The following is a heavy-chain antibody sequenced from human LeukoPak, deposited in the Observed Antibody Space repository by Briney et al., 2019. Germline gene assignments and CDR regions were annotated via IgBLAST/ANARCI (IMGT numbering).Heavy chain of an antibody. CDR1: GGTFSSYA. CDR3: ARGDTAMAKDDY. CDR2: ITPILGIA. D-gene: IGHD5-18*01. Sequence: ASVKVSCKASGGTFSSYAISWVRQAPGQGLEWMGRITPILGIANYAQKFQGRVTITADKSTSTAYMELSSLRSEDTAVYYCARGDTAMAKDDYWGQGTLVTVSS. J-gene: IGHJ4*02. V-gene: IGHV1-69*04.